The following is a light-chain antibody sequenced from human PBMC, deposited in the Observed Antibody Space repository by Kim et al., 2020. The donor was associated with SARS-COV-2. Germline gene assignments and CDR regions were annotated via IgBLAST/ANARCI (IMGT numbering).Light chain of an antibody. Sequence: QSVLNQPPSASGTPGQRVTISCSGSSSNIETNYVYWYQQFPGTAPKLLIHRTNLRPSGVPDRFSGSKSGTSASLAISGLRSEDEAHYFCASWDDTLRGQVFGGGTNLTVL. J-gene: IGLJ3*02. CDR3: ASWDDTLRGQV. CDR2: RTN. V-gene: IGLV1-47*01. CDR1: SSNIETNY.